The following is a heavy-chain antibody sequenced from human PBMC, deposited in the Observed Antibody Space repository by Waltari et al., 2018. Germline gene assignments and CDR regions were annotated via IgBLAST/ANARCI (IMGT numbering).Heavy chain of an antibody. J-gene: IGHJ5*02. CDR1: GFRFRYYD. V-gene: IGHV3-21*03. CDR2: IGGTHSNI. CDR3: TRDLYGSGGDWFDP. Sequence: EERLVESGGGLVKPGGSLSLSCVASGFRFRYYDLNWVRQAPGTGLEWLSSIGGTHSNIFYAESVRGRFTVSRDNSKNSLYLEMSNVRAEDTGLYYCTRDLYGSGGDWFDPWGQGTLVTVSS. D-gene: IGHD3-10*01.